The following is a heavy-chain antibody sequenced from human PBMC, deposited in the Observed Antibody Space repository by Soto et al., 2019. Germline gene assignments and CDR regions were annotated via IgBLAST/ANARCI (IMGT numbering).Heavy chain of an antibody. CDR2: IAGSGASA. J-gene: IGHJ2*01. CDR1: GFTLSGYA. D-gene: IGHD4-4*01. V-gene: IGHV3-23*01. Sequence: EVQLLESGGRLVQPGGSLRLSCAASGFTLSGYAMTWVRQAPGMGLEWVSGIAGSGASAFYADSVKGRFSISRDKNTLFLQMNSLRADDTAVYYCAKSLVTTLTYNWYFDLWGRGTLVTVSS. CDR3: AKSLVTTLTYNWYFDL.